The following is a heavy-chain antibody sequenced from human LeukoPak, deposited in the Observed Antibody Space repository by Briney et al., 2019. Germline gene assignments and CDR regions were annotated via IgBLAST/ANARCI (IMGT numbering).Heavy chain of an antibody. CDR1: GFTFSSYG. CDR2: IRYDGSNK. Sequence: GGSLRLSCAASGFTFSSYGMHWVRQAPGKGLEWVAFIRYDGSNKYYADSVKGRFTISRDNFKNTLYLQMNSLRAEDTAVYYCARVVNRSGYYIEYFQHWGQGTLVTVSS. D-gene: IGHD3-3*01. V-gene: IGHV3-30*02. CDR3: ARVVNRSGYYIEYFQH. J-gene: IGHJ1*01.